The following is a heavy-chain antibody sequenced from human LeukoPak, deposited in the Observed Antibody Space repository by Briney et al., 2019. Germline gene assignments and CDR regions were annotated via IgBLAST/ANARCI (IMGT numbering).Heavy chain of an antibody. CDR2: IYRDGSS. D-gene: IGHD3-9*01. CDR1: GFTFSDYC. CDR3: ARSFYDILIGYYQYFDY. Sequence: PGGSLRLSCAASGFTFSDYCMNWVRQAPGKGLEWVSVIYRDGSSYYAESVKGRFTISRDNSKNTLYIQMNSLRAEDTAVYYCARSFYDILIGYYQYFDYWGQGTLVTVSS. V-gene: IGHV3-66*01. J-gene: IGHJ4*02.